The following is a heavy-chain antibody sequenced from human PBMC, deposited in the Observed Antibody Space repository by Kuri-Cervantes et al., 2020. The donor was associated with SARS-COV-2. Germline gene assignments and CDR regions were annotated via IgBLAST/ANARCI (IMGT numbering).Heavy chain of an antibody. J-gene: IGHJ4*02. CDR2: IYYSGST. D-gene: IGHD6-13*01. CDR3: ARLPHEQLGYFDY. CDR1: GGSISSSSYY. V-gene: IGHV4-61*05. Sequence: SETLSLTCTVSGGSISSSSYYWGWIRQPPGKGLEWIGYIYYSGSTNYNPSLKSRVTISVDTSKNQFSLKLSSVTAADTAVYYCARLPHEQLGYFDYWGQGTLVTVSS.